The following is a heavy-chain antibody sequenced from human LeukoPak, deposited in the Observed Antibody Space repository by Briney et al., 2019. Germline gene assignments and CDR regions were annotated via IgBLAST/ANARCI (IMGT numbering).Heavy chain of an antibody. D-gene: IGHD6-13*01. J-gene: IGHJ4*02. CDR2: IYNSGST. CDR1: GGSVSSSSYY. V-gene: IGHV4-39*01. CDR3: ARLGIAAAGMRNFDY. Sequence: SETLSLTCTVSGGSVSSSSYYWGWIRQPPGKGLEWIGSIYNSGSTYYNPSLKSRVTISVDTSKNQFSLKLSSVTAADPAVYYCARLGIAAAGMRNFDYWGQGTLVTVSS.